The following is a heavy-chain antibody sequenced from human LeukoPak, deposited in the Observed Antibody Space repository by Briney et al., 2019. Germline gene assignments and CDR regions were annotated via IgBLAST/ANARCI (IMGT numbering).Heavy chain of an antibody. J-gene: IGHJ4*02. CDR1: GFTFSHYW. CDR3: ARGGIAAAAQTDY. V-gene: IGHV3-74*01. CDR2: ISGDGTTT. Sequence: QPGGSLRLSCAASGFTFSHYWMHWVRQAPGKGLEWVSRISGDGTTTAYADSVKGRFALSRDNAKNTLYLQMTSLRAEDTAVYYCARGGIAAAAQTDYWGQGTLVTVSS. D-gene: IGHD6-13*01.